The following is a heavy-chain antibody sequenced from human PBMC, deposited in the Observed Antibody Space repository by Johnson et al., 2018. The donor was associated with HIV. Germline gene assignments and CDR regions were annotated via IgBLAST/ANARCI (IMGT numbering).Heavy chain of an antibody. CDR3: TRLPSGYSRDAFDI. CDR2: ISYDGNNK. D-gene: IGHD5-18*01. V-gene: IGHV3-30*03. J-gene: IGHJ3*02. Sequence: QMQLVESGGGVVQPGGSLRLSCAASGFTFSSYGMHWVRQAPGKGLEWVAVISYDGNNKYYADSLKGRFTISRDNSKNTLYLEMNSLRAEDTAVYYCTRLPSGYSRDAFDIWGQGTMVTVSS. CDR1: GFTFSSYG.